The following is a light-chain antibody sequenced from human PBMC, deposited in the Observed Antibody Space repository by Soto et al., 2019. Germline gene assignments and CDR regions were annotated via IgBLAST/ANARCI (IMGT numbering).Light chain of an antibody. CDR1: QAVSSIL. J-gene: IGKJ4*01. Sequence: EVVLTQSPGTLSLSPGERATLSCRASQAVSSILLAWYQQKPGQAPRLLIYGASSRATGIPDRFSGSGSGTDFTLTVSRLETEDFAVYYCQQHGTAPIFGGGTKVESK. CDR3: QQHGTAPI. CDR2: GAS. V-gene: IGKV3-20*01.